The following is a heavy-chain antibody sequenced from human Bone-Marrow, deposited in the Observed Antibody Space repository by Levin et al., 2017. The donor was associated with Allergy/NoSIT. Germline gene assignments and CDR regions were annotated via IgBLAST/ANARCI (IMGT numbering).Heavy chain of an antibody. J-gene: IGHJ4*02. Sequence: SGGSLRLSCTASGFPFDDYVMSWVRQAPGKGLEWVSGINWNGGNTSYADSVKGRFTISRDNAKNSLYLQMNSLRAEDTALYHCARSYCSSTTCYYGFDYWGQGTLVTVSS. V-gene: IGHV3-20*01. CDR2: INWNGGNT. CDR3: ARSYCSSTTCYYGFDY. D-gene: IGHD2-2*01. CDR1: GFPFDDYV.